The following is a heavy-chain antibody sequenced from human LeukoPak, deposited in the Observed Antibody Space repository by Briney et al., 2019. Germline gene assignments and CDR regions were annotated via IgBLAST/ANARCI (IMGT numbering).Heavy chain of an antibody. D-gene: IGHD1-14*01. CDR3: TRYNNDHFDY. CDR2: IAYNGSRA. J-gene: IGHJ4*02. Sequence: GGSLRLSCAGSGFTFGGYGMHWFRQTPGKGLEWVAVIAYNGSRAFYADSVKGRFTISRDNSKNTLSVQMDDLRAEDTAVYYCTRYNNDHFDYWGQGTLVTVSS. CDR1: GFTFGGYG. V-gene: IGHV3-30*12.